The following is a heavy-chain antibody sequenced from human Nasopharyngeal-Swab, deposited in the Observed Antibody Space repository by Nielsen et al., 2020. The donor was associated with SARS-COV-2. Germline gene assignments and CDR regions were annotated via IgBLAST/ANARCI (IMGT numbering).Heavy chain of an antibody. V-gene: IGHV3-21*01. D-gene: IGHD6-6*01. Sequence: GGSLRLSCAASGFTFSSYSMNWVRQAPGKGLEWVSSLTSGSSYIYYADSVKGRFTISRDNAKNSLYLQMNSLRAEDTAVYYCATEPPTTIGARPDYWGQGTLVTVSS. J-gene: IGHJ4*02. CDR3: ATEPPTTIGARPDY. CDR2: LTSGSSYI. CDR1: GFTFSSYS.